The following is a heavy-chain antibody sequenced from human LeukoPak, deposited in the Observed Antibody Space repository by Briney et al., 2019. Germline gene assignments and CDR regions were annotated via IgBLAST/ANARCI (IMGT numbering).Heavy chain of an antibody. D-gene: IGHD1-26*01. CDR3: ARAGGVGATIAYFDY. J-gene: IGHJ4*02. V-gene: IGHV1-69*13. CDR1: GGTFSSYA. CDR2: IIPIFGTA. Sequence: SVRVSCKASGGTFSSYAISWVRQAPGQGLEWMGGIIPIFGTANYAQKFQGRVTITADESTGTAYMELSSLRSEDTAVYYCARAGGVGATIAYFDYWGQGTLVTVSS.